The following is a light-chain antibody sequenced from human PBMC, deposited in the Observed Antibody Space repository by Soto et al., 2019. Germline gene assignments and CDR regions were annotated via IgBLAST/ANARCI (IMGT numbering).Light chain of an antibody. V-gene: IGKV3-20*01. J-gene: IGKJ1*01. CDR3: LQYGSLPWI. Sequence: EIVLTQSPGTLSLSPGESATLSCRASQSVSSSYLAWYQQKPGQAPRLLIYGASSRATGIPDRVSGSGSGTDFPITISRLEPEDFAGYYCLQYGSLPWIFGQVTKVELK. CDR1: QSVSSSY. CDR2: GAS.